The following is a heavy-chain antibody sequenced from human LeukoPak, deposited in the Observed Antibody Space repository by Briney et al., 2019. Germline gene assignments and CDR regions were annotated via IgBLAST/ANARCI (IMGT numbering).Heavy chain of an antibody. CDR3: ARQDYYDSSAPFDY. Sequence: SETLSLTGTVSGGSISSYYWSWIRQPAGKGLEWIGRIYTSGSTNYNPSLKSRVTMSVETSKNQFSLKLSSVTAADTAVYYCARQDYYDSSAPFDYWGQGTLVTVSS. CDR2: IYTSGST. CDR1: GGSISSYY. J-gene: IGHJ4*02. V-gene: IGHV4-4*07. D-gene: IGHD3-22*01.